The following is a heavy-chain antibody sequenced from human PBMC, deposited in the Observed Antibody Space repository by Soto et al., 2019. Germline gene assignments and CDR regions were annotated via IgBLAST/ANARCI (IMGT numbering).Heavy chain of an antibody. CDR1: GYTFTSYY. V-gene: IGHV1-46*03. D-gene: IGHD3-3*01. CDR2: INPSGGST. Sequence: ASVKVSCKASGYTFTSYYMHWVRQAPGQGLEWMGIINPSGGSTSYAQKFQGRVTMTRDTSTSTVYMELSSLRSEDTAVYYCASRYDFWSGYYLGLDYYYMDVWGKGTTVTVSS. J-gene: IGHJ6*03. CDR3: ASRYDFWSGYYLGLDYYYMDV.